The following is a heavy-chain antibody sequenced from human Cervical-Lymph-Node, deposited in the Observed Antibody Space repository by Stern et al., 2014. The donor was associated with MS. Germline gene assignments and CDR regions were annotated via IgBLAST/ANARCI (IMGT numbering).Heavy chain of an antibody. CDR1: GYTFTSYW. Sequence: VQLVQSGPEVKRPGESLKISCQASGYTFTSYWIGWVRQMPGKGLGWTAFIFPGGSDIRYSPSFQGQVPISAAKSSSTAYLQWNNLKASDTAIYYCARQRYFDYWGQGTLVTVSS. CDR2: IFPGGSDI. V-gene: IGHV5-51*01. CDR3: ARQRYFDY. J-gene: IGHJ4*02.